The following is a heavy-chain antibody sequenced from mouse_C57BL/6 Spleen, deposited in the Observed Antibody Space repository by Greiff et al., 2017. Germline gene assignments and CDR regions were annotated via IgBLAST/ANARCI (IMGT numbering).Heavy chain of an antibody. J-gene: IGHJ2*01. CDR2: IRLKSDNYAT. CDR1: GFTFSNYW. CDR3: TGPLDYYGSSPDY. D-gene: IGHD1-1*01. V-gene: IGHV6-3*01. Sequence: DVKLQESGGGLVQPGGSMKLSCVASGFTFSNYWMNWVRQSPEKGLEWVAQIRLKSDNYATHYAESVKGRFTISRDDSKSSVYLQMNNLRAEDTGIYYCTGPLDYYGSSPDYWGQGTTRTVSS.